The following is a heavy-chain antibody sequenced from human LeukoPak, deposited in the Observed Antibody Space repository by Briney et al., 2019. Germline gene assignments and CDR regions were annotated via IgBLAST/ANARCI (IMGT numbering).Heavy chain of an antibody. J-gene: IGHJ4*02. D-gene: IGHD6-19*01. Sequence: ASVKVSCKASGYTFTSYAIHWVRQAPGQRLEWMGWINAGNGNTKYSQKFQGRVTITRDTSASTAYMELSSLSSEDTAVFYCARHYTKSSGWYYFDSWGQGTLVTVSS. V-gene: IGHV1-3*01. CDR2: INAGNGNT. CDR3: ARHYTKSSGWYYFDS. CDR1: GYTFTSYA.